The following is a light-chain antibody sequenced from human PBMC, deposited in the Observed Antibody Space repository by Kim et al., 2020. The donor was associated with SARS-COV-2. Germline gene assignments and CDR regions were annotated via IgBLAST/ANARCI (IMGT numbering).Light chain of an antibody. CDR2: QDN. Sequence: SYELTQPPSVSVSPGQTASITCSGDKLGDKYACWYQQKPGQSPVLVIYQDNKRPSGIPERFPGSNSGNTATLTISGTQAMDEADYYCQAWDSSTGVFGTG. CDR3: QAWDSSTGV. V-gene: IGLV3-1*01. CDR1: KLGDKY. J-gene: IGLJ1*01.